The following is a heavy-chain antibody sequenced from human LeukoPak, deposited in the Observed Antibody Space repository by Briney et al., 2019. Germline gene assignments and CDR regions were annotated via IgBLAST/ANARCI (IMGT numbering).Heavy chain of an antibody. CDR3: ARSDSGSAPDYYYMDV. J-gene: IGHJ6*03. CDR1: GFIFDDYG. CDR2: INWNGGST. V-gene: IGHV3-20*04. Sequence: GGSLRLSCAASGFIFDDYGMSWVGQAPGKGLEWVSGINWNGGSTGYADSVKGRFTISRDNAKNSLYLQMNSLRAEDTALYYCARSDSGSAPDYYYMDVWGKGTTVTVSS. D-gene: IGHD3-10*01.